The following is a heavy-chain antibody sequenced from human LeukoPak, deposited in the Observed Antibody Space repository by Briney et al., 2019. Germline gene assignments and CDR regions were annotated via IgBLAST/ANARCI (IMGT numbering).Heavy chain of an antibody. D-gene: IGHD3-10*01. V-gene: IGHV4-34*01. Sequence: SETLSLTCAVSGGSFSGFYWSWIRQPPGKGLEWIGEINHSGSTNYNPSLKSRVTISVDTSKNQFSLKLSSVTAADTAVYYCARGSPRSGSYYFDYWGQGTLVTVSS. CDR1: GGSFSGFY. CDR3: ARGSPRSGSYYFDY. CDR2: INHSGST. J-gene: IGHJ4*02.